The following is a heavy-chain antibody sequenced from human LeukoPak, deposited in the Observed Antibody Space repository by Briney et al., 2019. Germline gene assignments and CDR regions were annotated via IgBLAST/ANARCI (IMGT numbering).Heavy chain of an antibody. CDR3: ARDRHDYGDRDAFDI. V-gene: IGHV3-43*02. J-gene: IGHJ3*02. CDR1: GFTFDDYA. Sequence: GGSLRLSCAASGFTFDDYAMHWVRQAPGMGLEWVSLISGDGGSTYYADSVKGRFTISRDNAKNSLYLQMNSLRAEDTALYYCARDRHDYGDRDAFDIWGQGTMVTVSS. CDR2: ISGDGGST. D-gene: IGHD4-17*01.